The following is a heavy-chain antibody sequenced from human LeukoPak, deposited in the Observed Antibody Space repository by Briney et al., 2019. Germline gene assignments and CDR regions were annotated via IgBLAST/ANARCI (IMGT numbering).Heavy chain of an antibody. J-gene: IGHJ4*02. CDR1: RGSITSYY. D-gene: IGHD2-21*02. CDR3: ARAVGTAPFDH. CDR2: IHYSGSP. Sequence: PSETLSLTCTVSRGSITSYYWSWIQQPPGKRLEWIGYIHYSGSPNYNPSLKSRVTMSVETSKNQFSLKLSSVTAADTAVYYCARAVGTAPFDHWGQGTLVTVSS. V-gene: IGHV4-59*01.